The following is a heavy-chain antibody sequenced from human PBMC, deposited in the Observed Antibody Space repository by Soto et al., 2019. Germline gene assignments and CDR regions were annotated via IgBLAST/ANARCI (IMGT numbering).Heavy chain of an antibody. D-gene: IGHD1-1*01. J-gene: IGHJ6*02. Sequence: QVQLVQSGAEVKKPGSSVKISCKASGGAFRTNAFSWVRQAPGQGLEWMGGIIPIFPTPDYAQKFQGRVTIIADESTTTTYMELSSLRSEDTAMYYCARDKDRLQLGGNYYYMMDVWGQGTMVTVSS. CDR1: GGAFRTNA. V-gene: IGHV1-69*12. CDR2: IIPIFPTP. CDR3: ARDKDRLQLGGNYYYMMDV.